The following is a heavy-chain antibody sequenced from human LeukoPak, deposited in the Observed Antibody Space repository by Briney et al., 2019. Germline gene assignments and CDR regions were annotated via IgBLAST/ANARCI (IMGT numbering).Heavy chain of an antibody. CDR3: ATESVDLFDY. V-gene: IGHV3-15*01. D-gene: IGHD4-23*01. J-gene: IGHJ4*02. CDR2: IRSKSDGGAT. CDR1: GFTFSKVW. Sequence: GGSLRLSCAASGFTFSKVWMSWVRQAPGKGLEWVGRIRSKSDGGATDYPAPVKGRFTISRDDSKNTLYLKMNSLKTEDTAVYYCATESVDLFDYWGQGTLVTVSS.